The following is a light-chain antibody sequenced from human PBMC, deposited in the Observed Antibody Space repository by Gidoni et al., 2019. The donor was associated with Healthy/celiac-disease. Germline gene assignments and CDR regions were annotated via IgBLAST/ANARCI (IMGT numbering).Light chain of an antibody. J-gene: IGKJ3*01. Sequence: QMHQPPSSLSASVGVRVTITCQASQDISNYLNWYQQKPVKAPKLLIYDASKLETGVPSRFCGSGFVTDLTFTISSLLPADIATYYCQHFFTFGPGTKVEI. CDR2: DAS. CDR3: QHFFT. CDR1: QDISNY. V-gene: IGKV1-33*01.